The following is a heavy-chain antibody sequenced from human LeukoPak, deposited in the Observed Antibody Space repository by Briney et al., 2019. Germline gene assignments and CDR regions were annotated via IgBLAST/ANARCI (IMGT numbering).Heavy chain of an antibody. CDR1: GFTFSSYS. D-gene: IGHD3-10*01. CDR3: ARGVSGSYYPNY. V-gene: IGHV3-48*01. Sequence: PGGSLRLSCAASGFTFSSYSMNWVRQAPGKGLEGVSYISSSSSTTYYADSVKGRFTISRDNAKNSLYLRMNSLRAEDTAVYYCARGVSGSYYPNYWGQGTLVTVSS. J-gene: IGHJ4*02. CDR2: ISSSSSTT.